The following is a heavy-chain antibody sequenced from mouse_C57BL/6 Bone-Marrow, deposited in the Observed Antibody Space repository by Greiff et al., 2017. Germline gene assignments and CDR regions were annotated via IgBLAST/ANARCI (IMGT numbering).Heavy chain of an antibody. CDR2: ISSGSSTI. J-gene: IGHJ2*01. V-gene: IGHV5-17*01. D-gene: IGHD1-1*01. CDR1: GFTFSDYG. CDR3: ARPHYGSSYYFDY. Sequence: EVKVVESGGGLVKPGGSLKLSCAASGFTFSDYGMHWVRQAPEKGLEWVAYISSGSSTIYYADTVKGRFTSSRDNAKNTLFLQMTSLRSEDTAMYYCARPHYGSSYYFDYWGQGTTLTVSS.